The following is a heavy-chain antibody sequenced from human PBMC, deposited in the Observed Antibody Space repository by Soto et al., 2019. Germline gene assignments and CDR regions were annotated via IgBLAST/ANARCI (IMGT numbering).Heavy chain of an antibody. CDR3: ARGAEAYYDSSGYYWYYYYGMDV. CDR2: IKQDGSEK. CDR1: GFTFSSYW. Sequence: SGGSLRLSCAASGFTFSSYWMSWVRQAPGKGLEWVANIKQDGSEKYYVDSVKGRFTISRDNAKNSLYLQMNSLRAEDTAVYYCARGAEAYYDSSGYYWYYYYGMDVWGQGTTVTVSS. V-gene: IGHV3-7*04. D-gene: IGHD3-22*01. J-gene: IGHJ6*02.